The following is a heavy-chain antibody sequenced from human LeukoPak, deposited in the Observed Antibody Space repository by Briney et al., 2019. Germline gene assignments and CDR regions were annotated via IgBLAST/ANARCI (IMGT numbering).Heavy chain of an antibody. V-gene: IGHV3-73*01. CDR3: TRWDCTTTGCYPFDY. Sequence: GGSLRLSCAASGFTFSGSAIHWVRQASGKGLEWVGRVRDKANSYATAYIASVKGRFTISRDDSKNTAYLQMSSLKTEDTAVYYCTRWDCTTTGCYPFDYWGQGTLVTVSS. CDR1: GFTFSGSA. D-gene: IGHD2-2*01. CDR2: VRDKANSYAT. J-gene: IGHJ4*02.